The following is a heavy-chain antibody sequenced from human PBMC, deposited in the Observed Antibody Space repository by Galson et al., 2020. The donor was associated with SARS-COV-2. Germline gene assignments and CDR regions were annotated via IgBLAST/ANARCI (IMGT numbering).Heavy chain of an antibody. J-gene: IGHJ4*02. Sequence: SLKISCAASGFTFDDYAMHWVRQAPGKGLEWVSGISWNSGTINYADSVKGRFTISRDNAKNSLFLQMNSLRAEDTALYYCAKEIESGTYGFHYWGQGTLVTVSS. CDR3: AKEIESGTYGFHY. D-gene: IGHD1-26*01. V-gene: IGHV3-9*01. CDR1: GFTFDDYA. CDR2: ISWNSGTI.